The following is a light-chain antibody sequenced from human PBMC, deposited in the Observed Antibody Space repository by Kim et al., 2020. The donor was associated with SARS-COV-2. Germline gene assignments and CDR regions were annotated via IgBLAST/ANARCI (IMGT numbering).Light chain of an antibody. CDR1: QSVSSNC. CDR2: GAS. V-gene: IGKV3-20*01. Sequence: EIVLTQSPGTLSFSPGERATLSCRASQSVSSNCLAWYQQTPGQAPRLLIYGASSSATGIPDRFSGSGSGTDFTLTISRLEPEDFAVYYCKQYGTAPNTFGQGTKLEI. J-gene: IGKJ2*01. CDR3: KQYGTAPNT.